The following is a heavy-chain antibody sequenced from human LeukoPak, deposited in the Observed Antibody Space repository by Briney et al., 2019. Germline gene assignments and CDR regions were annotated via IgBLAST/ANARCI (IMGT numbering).Heavy chain of an antibody. V-gene: IGHV4-39*01. CDR2: IYYSGST. Sequence: SETLSLTCTVTGGSISTSNYYWGWIRQPPGKGLEWIGGIYYSGSTYYNPSLKSRVTISVDTSKNQFSLKLSSVTAADTAVYYCARREGYYYGSGSWEWGQGTLVTVSS. D-gene: IGHD3-10*01. J-gene: IGHJ4*02. CDR1: GGSISTSNYY. CDR3: ARREGYYYGSGSWE.